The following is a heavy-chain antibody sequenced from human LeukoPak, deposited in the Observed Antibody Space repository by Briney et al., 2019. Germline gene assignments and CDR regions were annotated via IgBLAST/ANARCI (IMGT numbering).Heavy chain of an antibody. CDR2: INPNSGGT. Sequence: ASVKVSCKASVYTFTGNYIHWVRQAPGQGLEWMGWINPNSGGTNYAQKFQGRVTMTRDTSITTAYMELSRLGSEDTAVYFCARDNGWYGFDYWGQGTLVTVSS. V-gene: IGHV1-2*02. J-gene: IGHJ4*02. D-gene: IGHD6-19*01. CDR3: ARDNGWYGFDY. CDR1: VYTFTGNY.